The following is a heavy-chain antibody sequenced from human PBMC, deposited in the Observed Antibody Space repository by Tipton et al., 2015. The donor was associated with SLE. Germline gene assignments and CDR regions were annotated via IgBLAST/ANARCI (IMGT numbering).Heavy chain of an antibody. CDR2: IYYSGST. CDR3: ARDVRYGGNFYYYMDV. J-gene: IGHJ6*03. Sequence: TLSLTCTVSGCSIGSYYLRWIRQPPGKGLEWIGYIYYSGSTNYNPSLKSRVTISVDTSKNQFSLKLSSVTAADTAVYYCARDVRYGGNFYYYMDVWGKGTTVTVSS. V-gene: IGHV4-59*01. CDR1: GCSIGSYY. D-gene: IGHD4-23*01.